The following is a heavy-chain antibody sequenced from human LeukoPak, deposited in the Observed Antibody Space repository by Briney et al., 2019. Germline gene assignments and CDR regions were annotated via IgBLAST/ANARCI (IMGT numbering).Heavy chain of an antibody. J-gene: IGHJ4*02. CDR3: ARAGRPHLVVVTAADY. V-gene: IGHV1-46*01. D-gene: IGHD2-21*02. Sequence: ASVTVSRKSSVYTFTSYYMHWVRQPPPQGLEWRGIINHSDGGTSNAQKLLGRVSMTRDTSASTVYMELSNLRSEGTDVYYLARAGRPHLVVVTAADYWGQGTLVSVPS. CDR1: VYTFTSYY. CDR2: INHSDGGT.